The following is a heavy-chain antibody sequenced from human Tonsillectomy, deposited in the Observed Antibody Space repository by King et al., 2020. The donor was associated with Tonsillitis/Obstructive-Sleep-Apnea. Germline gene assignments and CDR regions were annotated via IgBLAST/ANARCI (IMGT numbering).Heavy chain of an antibody. J-gene: IGHJ5*01. CDR3: TRSDWFDS. CDR1: GFTISGYW. CDR2: IKRDGSST. Sequence: VQLVESGGGLVQPGGSLRLSCAASGFTISGYWMHWVRQAPGKGLVWVSRIKRDGSSTSYADSVKGRFTVSRDNAKNTLYLQMNSLRAEDTAVYFCTRSDWFDSWGQGTLVTVSS. V-gene: IGHV3-74*01.